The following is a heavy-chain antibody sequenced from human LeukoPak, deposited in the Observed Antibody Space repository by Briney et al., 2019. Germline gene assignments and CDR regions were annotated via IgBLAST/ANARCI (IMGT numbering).Heavy chain of an antibody. Sequence: SVKVSCKASGYTFTGYYMHWVRQAPGQGLEWMGGIIPIFGTANYAQKFQGRVTITADESTSTAYMELSSLRSEDTAVYYCARVPSYYDSSGIDYWGQGTLVTVSS. V-gene: IGHV1-69*13. CDR2: IIPIFGTA. CDR1: GYTFTGYY. J-gene: IGHJ4*02. CDR3: ARVPSYYDSSGIDY. D-gene: IGHD3-22*01.